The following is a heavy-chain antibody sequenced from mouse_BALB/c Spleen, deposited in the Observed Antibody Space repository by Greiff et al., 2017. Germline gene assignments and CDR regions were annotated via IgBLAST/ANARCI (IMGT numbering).Heavy chain of an antibody. CDR2: ISSGSSTI. CDR1: GFTFSSFG. J-gene: IGHJ3*01. CDR3: ASITTATAY. V-gene: IGHV5-17*02. D-gene: IGHD1-2*01. Sequence: EVHLVESGGGVVQPGGSRKLSCAASGFTFSSFGMHWVRQAPEKGLEWVAYISSGSSTIYYADTVKGRFTISRDNPKNTLFLQMTSLRSEDTAMYYCASITTATAYWGQGTLVTVSA.